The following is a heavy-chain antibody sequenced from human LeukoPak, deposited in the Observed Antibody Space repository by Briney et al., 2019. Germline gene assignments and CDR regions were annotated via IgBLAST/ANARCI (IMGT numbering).Heavy chain of an antibody. J-gene: IGHJ4*02. CDR2: IYYSGST. Sequence: PSETLSLTCTVSGGSISSYYWSWIRQPPGKGLEWIGYIYYSGSTNYNPSLKSRVTISVDTSKNQFSLKLSSVTAADTAVYYCAREESSGSLNYWGQGTLVTVSS. CDR3: AREESSGSLNY. CDR1: GGSISSYY. V-gene: IGHV4-59*01. D-gene: IGHD3-10*01.